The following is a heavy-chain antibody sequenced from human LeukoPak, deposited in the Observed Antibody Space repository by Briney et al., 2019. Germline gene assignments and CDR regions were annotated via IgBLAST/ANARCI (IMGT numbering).Heavy chain of an antibody. CDR3: ATTTSGGDAFDI. CDR1: GGSITHYY. CDR2: SYYSGST. V-gene: IGHV4-59*01. Sequence: PSETLSLTCTVSGGSITHYYWTWIRQPLGKTLEWIGYSYYSGSTKYNPSLKSRVTISVDTSNNQFSLNLRSVTAADTAVYYCATTTSGGDAFDIWGQGTMVTVSS. D-gene: IGHD1-26*01. J-gene: IGHJ3*02.